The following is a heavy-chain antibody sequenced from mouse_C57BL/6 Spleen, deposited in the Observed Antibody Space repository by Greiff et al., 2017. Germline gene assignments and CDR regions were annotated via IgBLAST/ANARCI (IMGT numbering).Heavy chain of an antibody. CDR2: IDPENGDT. Sequence: VQLQQSGAELVRPGASVKLSCTASGFNIKDDYMHWVKQRPEQGLEWIGWIDPENGDTEDASKFQGKATITADTSSNTAYLQRSSLTSEDTAVYYCTPYGSSSFAYWGQGTLVTVSA. D-gene: IGHD1-1*01. V-gene: IGHV14-4*01. CDR3: TPYGSSSFAY. CDR1: GFNIKDDY. J-gene: IGHJ3*01.